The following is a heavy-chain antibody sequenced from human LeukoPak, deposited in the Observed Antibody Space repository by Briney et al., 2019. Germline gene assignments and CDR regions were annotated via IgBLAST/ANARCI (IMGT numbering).Heavy chain of an antibody. V-gene: IGHV3-21*01. CDR2: ISSSSSYI. D-gene: IGHD3-22*01. CDR3: ARDPRGYDSSGYSDY. J-gene: IGHJ4*02. CDR1: GFTFSSYS. Sequence: GGSLRLSCAASGFTFSSYSMNWVRQAPGKGLEWVSSISSSSSYIYYADSVKGRFTISRDNAKNSLYLQMNSLRAEDTAVYYCARDPRGYDSSGYSDYWGQGTLATVSS.